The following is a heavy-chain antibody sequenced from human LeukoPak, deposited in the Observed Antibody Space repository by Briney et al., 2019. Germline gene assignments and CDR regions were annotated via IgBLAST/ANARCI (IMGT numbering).Heavy chain of an antibody. CDR3: AREVAATTPYCFDY. CDR1: GGSFSGYY. CDR2: INHSGST. V-gene: IGHV4-34*01. J-gene: IGHJ4*02. D-gene: IGHD2-15*01. Sequence: PSETLSLTCAVYGGSFSGYYWSWIRQPPGKGLEWIGEINHSGSTNYNPSLKSRVTISVDTSKNQFSLKLSSVTAADTAVYYCAREVAATTPYCFDYWGQGTLVTVSS.